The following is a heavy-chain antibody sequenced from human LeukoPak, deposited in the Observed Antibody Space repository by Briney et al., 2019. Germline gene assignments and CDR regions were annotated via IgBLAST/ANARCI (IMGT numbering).Heavy chain of an antibody. CDR3: ASGLLDYFDY. CDR2: IIPILGIA. CDR1: EFTFSSYT. Sequence: PGGSLRLSCAASEFTFSSYTISWVRQAPGQGLEWMGRIIPILGIANYAQKFQGRVTITADKSTSTAYMELSSLRSEDTAVYYCASGLLDYFDYWGQGTLVTVSS. V-gene: IGHV1-69*02. J-gene: IGHJ4*02.